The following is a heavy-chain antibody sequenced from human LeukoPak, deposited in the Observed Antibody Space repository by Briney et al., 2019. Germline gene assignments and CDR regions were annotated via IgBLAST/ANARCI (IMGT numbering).Heavy chain of an antibody. Sequence: PGGSLRLSCAASGFTFSVYWMSWVRQAPGKGLEWVANIKQDGSEKYYVDSVKGRFTISRDNAKNSLYLQMNSLRAEDTAVYYCARVLYDSSGFYSGASDYWGQGTLVTVSS. CDR1: GFTFSVYW. J-gene: IGHJ4*02. V-gene: IGHV3-7*03. D-gene: IGHD3-22*01. CDR3: ARVLYDSSGFYSGASDY. CDR2: IKQDGSEK.